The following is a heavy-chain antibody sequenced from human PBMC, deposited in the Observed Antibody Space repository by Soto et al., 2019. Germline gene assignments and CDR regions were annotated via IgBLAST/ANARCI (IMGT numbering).Heavy chain of an antibody. CDR3: AKDASPGGMDV. V-gene: IGHV3-30*18. CDR2: ISYDGSNK. J-gene: IGHJ6*02. CDR1: GFTFSSYG. Sequence: GFTFSSYGMHWVRQAPGKELEWVAVISYDGSNKYYADSVKGRFTISRDNSKNTLYLQMNSLRAEDTAVYYCAKDASPGGMDVWGQGTTVTVSS.